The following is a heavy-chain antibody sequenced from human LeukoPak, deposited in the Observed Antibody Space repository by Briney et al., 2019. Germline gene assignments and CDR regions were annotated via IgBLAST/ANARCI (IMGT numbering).Heavy chain of an antibody. CDR1: GGSISSGSYY. CDR3: ARLRYSYGFFDY. J-gene: IGHJ4*02. V-gene: IGHV4-61*02. D-gene: IGHD5-18*01. Sequence: SQTLSLTCTVSGGSISSGSYYWSWIRQPAGKGLEWIGRIYTSRSTNYNPSLKSRVTISVDTSKNQFSLKLSSVTAADTAVYYCARLRYSYGFFDYWGQGTLVTVSS. CDR2: IYTSRST.